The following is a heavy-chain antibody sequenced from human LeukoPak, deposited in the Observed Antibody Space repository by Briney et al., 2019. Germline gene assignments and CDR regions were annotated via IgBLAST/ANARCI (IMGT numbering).Heavy chain of an antibody. D-gene: IGHD6-13*01. CDR2: ISFDINNK. CDR3: ARGTGDTSSWYHDY. CDR1: GFSFSNYA. J-gene: IGHJ4*02. Sequence: GGSLRLSCAASGFSFSNYAMHWVRQAPGKGLEWVAVISFDINNKYYADSVKGRFAISRDNSKNTLYLQMNSLRPEDTAVYHCARGTGDTSSWYHDYWGQGTLVTVSS. V-gene: IGHV3-30*09.